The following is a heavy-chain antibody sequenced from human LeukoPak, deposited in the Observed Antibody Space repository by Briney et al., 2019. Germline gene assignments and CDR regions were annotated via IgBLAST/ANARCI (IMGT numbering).Heavy chain of an antibody. CDR2: ISSTGNTI. CDR3: ATDRGGGVGARGY. Sequence: GSLRLSCAASGITFSYYSMNWVRQASGKGLEWLSYISSTGNTIYYADSVEGRFTISRDNAKNSVYLQTNRLRAEDTAIYYCATDRGGGVGARGYWGQGTLVTVSS. J-gene: IGHJ4*02. V-gene: IGHV3-48*04. D-gene: IGHD1-26*01. CDR1: GITFSYYS.